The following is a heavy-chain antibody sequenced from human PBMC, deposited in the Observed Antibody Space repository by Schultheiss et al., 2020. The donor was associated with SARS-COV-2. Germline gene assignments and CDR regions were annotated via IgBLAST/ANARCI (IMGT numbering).Heavy chain of an antibody. CDR1: GGSISTSSYY. CDR3: AKRVRDCSGGSFYTDPCFDY. V-gene: IGHV4-39*01. J-gene: IGHJ4*02. D-gene: IGHD2-15*01. CDR2: INYSGST. Sequence: SETLSLTCTVSGGSISTSSYYWGWIRQPPGKGLEWTGSINYSGSTYYNPAVKSRVTISVDTSKNQFSLKQSSVTAADTAVYYYAKRVRDCSGGSFYTDPCFDYWGQGTLVTVSS.